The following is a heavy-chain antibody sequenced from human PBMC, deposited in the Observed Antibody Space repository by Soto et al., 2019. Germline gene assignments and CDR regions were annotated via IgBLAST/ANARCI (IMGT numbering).Heavy chain of an antibody. CDR2: ISSSSSYT. CDR3: ARDSPAAGISDYYYGMDV. CDR1: GFTFSDYY. Sequence: GGSLRLSCAASGFTFSDYYMSWIRQAPGKGLEWVSYISSSSSYTNYADSVKGRFTISRDNAKNSLYLQMNSLRAEDTAVYYFARDSPAAGISDYYYGMDVWGQGTTVTVSS. D-gene: IGHD6-13*01. J-gene: IGHJ6*02. V-gene: IGHV3-11*05.